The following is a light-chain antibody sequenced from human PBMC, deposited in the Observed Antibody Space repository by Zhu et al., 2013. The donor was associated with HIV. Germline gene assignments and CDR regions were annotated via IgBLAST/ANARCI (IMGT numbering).Light chain of an antibody. CDR3: QQYYTYPLT. J-gene: IGKJ3*01. Sequence: DIQMTQSPSSLSASVGDRVTITCRASHSINTDLNWYQQKPGKAPKLLIYGASILHSGVPSRFSGGGSGTDFTLTISCLQSEDFGTYYCQQYYTYPLTFGPGTKVDIK. CDR2: GAS. V-gene: IGKV1-39*01. CDR1: HSINTD.